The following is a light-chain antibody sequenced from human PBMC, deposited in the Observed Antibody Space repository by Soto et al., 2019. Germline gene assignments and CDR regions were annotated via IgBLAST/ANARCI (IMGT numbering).Light chain of an antibody. J-gene: IGLJ1*01. Sequence: QSALTQPASVSGSPGQSVTIACTGTRSDVGGYNYVSWYQQHPGKAPKLMIYEVSNRPSGVSNRFSGSKSGNTASLTISGLQAEDEADYYCSSYTSSSTYVFGTRTKLTVL. CDR3: SSYTSSSTYV. CDR2: EVS. CDR1: RSDVGGYNY. V-gene: IGLV2-14*01.